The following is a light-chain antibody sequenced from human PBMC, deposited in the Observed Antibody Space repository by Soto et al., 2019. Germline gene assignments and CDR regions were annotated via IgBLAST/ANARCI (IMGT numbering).Light chain of an antibody. CDR1: QTITSN. V-gene: IGKV3-15*01. Sequence: EVVMTQSPATLSVSPGNTVTLSCRANQTITSNLAWYQQKPGQAPRLLIYGASTRATGIPVRFSGTGSETDFTLTISGLQSEDSAIYFCQQYNNWPFSFGQGTRLEI. CDR3: QQYNNWPFS. J-gene: IGKJ5*01. CDR2: GAS.